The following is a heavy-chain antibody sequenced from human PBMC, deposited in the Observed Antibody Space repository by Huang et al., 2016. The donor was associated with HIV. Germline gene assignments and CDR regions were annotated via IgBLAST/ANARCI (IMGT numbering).Heavy chain of an antibody. V-gene: IGHV3-9*01. D-gene: IGHD1-26*01. CDR2: ISWNSANI. J-gene: IGHJ4*02. Sequence: EVQLVESGGNLIQTGGSLRLACAASGFRFDNSAMYWVRQAPGKGRECVSSISWNSANIAYGDSVKGRFTISRDNARNSLYLQMNSLRPDDTALYYCVKGDIVGTANFFDYWGQGTQVSVSS. CDR3: VKGDIVGTANFFDY. CDR1: GFRFDNSA.